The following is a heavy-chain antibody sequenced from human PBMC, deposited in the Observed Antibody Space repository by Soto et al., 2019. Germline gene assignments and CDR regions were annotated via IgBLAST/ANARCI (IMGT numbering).Heavy chain of an antibody. CDR2: NSSSSSYI. CDR1: GFTFSGYS. J-gene: IGHJ4*02. V-gene: IGHV3-21*01. CDR3: ARATMVRGVILPDY. Sequence: EVQLVESGGGLVKPGGSLRLSCAASGFTFSGYSMNWVRQAPGKGLEWVSSNSSSSSYIYYADSVKGRFTISRDNAKNSLFLQMNSLRAEDTAVYYCARATMVRGVILPDYWGQGTLVTVSS. D-gene: IGHD3-10*01.